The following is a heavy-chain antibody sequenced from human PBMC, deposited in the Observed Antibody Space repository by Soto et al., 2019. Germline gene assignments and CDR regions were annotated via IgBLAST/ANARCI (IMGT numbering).Heavy chain of an antibody. CDR3: ARSQGSSTRVEIVDYYYYGMDV. J-gene: IGHJ6*01. CDR1: GGTFSSYA. CDR2: IIPISGTA. Sequence: QVQQVQSGAAVKKPGSSVKVSGKASGGTFSSYAISWVRQAPGQGLEWMGGIIPISGTANYAQKFQGRDTITADDSTRTAYTELSSLTSADTAAYSCARSQGSSTRVEIVDYYYYGMDVWGPGTRVTVSS. V-gene: IGHV1-69*01. D-gene: IGHD2-2*01.